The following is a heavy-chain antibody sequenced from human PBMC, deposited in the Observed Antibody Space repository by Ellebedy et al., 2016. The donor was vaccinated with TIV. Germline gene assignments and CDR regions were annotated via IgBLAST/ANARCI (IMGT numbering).Heavy chain of an antibody. CDR1: GGSISSYY. CDR2: IHYSGSS. CDR3: ARVRQSGSYYRRGYGMDV. V-gene: IGHV4-59*08. Sequence: SETLSLTXTVSGGSISSYYWSWIRQTPGKGLEWIGFIHYSGSSNYNPSLKSRVTISIDKSKNQFSLKLTSVTAADTAMYYCARVRQSGSYYRRGYGMDVWGQGTTVTVSS. J-gene: IGHJ6*02. D-gene: IGHD1-26*01.